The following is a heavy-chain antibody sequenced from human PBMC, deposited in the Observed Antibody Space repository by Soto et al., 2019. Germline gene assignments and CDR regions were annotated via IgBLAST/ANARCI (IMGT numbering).Heavy chain of an antibody. D-gene: IGHD2-21*01. V-gene: IGHV3-23*01. CDR3: AKGIVNKRNYFDY. J-gene: IGHJ4*02. Sequence: GGSLRLSCAASGFIFSSYAMNWVRQAPGKGLEWVSGISGSGGSTYHADSVKGRFTISRDSSKSTLYLQMDSLRAEDTAVYYCAKGIVNKRNYFDYWGQGTLVTVSS. CDR1: GFIFSSYA. CDR2: ISGSGGST.